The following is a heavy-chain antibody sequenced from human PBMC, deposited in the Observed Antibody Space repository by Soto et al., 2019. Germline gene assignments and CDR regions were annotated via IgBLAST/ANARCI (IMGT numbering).Heavy chain of an antibody. CDR2: ISDGGERT. V-gene: IGHV3-23*01. CDR3: ARDRSPHFRLSG. CDR1: GFTFSDYV. Sequence: GGSLRLSCVASGFTFSDYVMSWVRQVPGKGLEWVSSISDGGERTDYRDSVRGRFTISRDNARFTLHLQMNSLRVDDTATYFCARDRSPHFRLSGWGQGSTVTVAS. J-gene: IGHJ1*01. D-gene: IGHD3-3*02.